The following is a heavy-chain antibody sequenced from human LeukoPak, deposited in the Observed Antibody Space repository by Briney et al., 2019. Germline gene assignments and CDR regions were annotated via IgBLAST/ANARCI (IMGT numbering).Heavy chain of an antibody. CDR3: ARGSSQIRNFDL. CDR2: INHSGST. V-gene: IGHV4-34*01. CDR1: GGSFSGYY. Sequence: PSETLSLTCVVYGGSFSGYYWSWIRQPPGKGLEWIGEINHSGSTNYNPSLKSRVTISVDTSKNQFSLKLSSVTAADTAVYYCARGSSQIRNFDLWGRGTLVTVSS. J-gene: IGHJ2*01.